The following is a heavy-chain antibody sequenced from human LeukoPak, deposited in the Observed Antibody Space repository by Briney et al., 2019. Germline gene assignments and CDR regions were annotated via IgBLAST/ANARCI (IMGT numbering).Heavy chain of an antibody. CDR3: AKDLGYNDD. CDR1: GFSFSSYG. Sequence: RSLRLSCTASGFSFSSYGRHWVRQAPGKGLEWVAVISYDGDKYYADAVTGRFTISRDNSKNTMYLQMNSLRAEDTAVYYCAKDLGYNDDWGQGTLVSVSS. D-gene: IGHD5-18*01. V-gene: IGHV3-30*18. CDR2: ISYDGDK. J-gene: IGHJ4*02.